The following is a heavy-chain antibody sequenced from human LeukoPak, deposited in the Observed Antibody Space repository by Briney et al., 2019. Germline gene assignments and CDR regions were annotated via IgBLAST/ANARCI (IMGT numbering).Heavy chain of an antibody. D-gene: IGHD3-22*01. Sequence: PGGSLRLSCAASGFTFSSYSMNWVRQAPGKGLEWVSSISISSSNIYYADSVKGRFTISRDNAKNSLYLQMNSLRAEDTAVYYCARDLYLIVVVPHYFDYWGQGTLVTVSS. CDR3: ARDLYLIVVVPHYFDY. CDR1: GFTFSSYS. V-gene: IGHV3-21*01. J-gene: IGHJ4*02. CDR2: ISISSSNI.